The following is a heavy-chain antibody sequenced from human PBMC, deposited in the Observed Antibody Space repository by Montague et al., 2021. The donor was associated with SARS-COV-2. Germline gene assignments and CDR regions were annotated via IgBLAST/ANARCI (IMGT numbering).Heavy chain of an antibody. V-gene: IGHV4-59*08. CDR1: GDSINNYY. CDR2: IYNNGGNT. CDR3: AMSGVGNGIDY. D-gene: IGHD2-15*01. Sequence: SETLSLTCTVSGDSINNYYWSWIRQPPGRGLQWIGYIYNNGGNTDYNPSLKSRVTISVDTSKNQFSLKLTSVTAADTAVYYCAMSGVGNGIDYWGQGSLVTVAS. J-gene: IGHJ4*02.